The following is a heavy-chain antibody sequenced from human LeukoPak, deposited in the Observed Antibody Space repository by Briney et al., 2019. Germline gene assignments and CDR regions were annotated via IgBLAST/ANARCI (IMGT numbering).Heavy chain of an antibody. CDR1: GFTFSSYW. Sequence: GGSLRLSCAASGFTFSSYWMSWVRQAPGEGLEWVANIKQDGSEKYYVDSVKGRFTISRDNAKNSLYMQMNSLRAEDTAVYYCVMYSRADYWGQGTLVTVSS. CDR3: VMYSRADY. CDR2: IKQDGSEK. J-gene: IGHJ4*02. D-gene: IGHD6-13*01. V-gene: IGHV3-7*01.